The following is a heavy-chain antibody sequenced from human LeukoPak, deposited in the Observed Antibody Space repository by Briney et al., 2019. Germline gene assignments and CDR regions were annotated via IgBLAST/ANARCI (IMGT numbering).Heavy chain of an antibody. CDR3: ASSFYDSSYFDY. D-gene: IGHD3-22*01. V-gene: IGHV3-33*01. J-gene: IGHJ4*02. Sequence: GGSLRLSCAASGFTFSSYGMHWVRQAPGKGLEWVAVIWYDGSNKYYVDSVKGRFTISRDNSKNTLHLQMNSLRAEDTAVYYCASSFYDSSYFDYWGQGTLVTVSS. CDR1: GFTFSSYG. CDR2: IWYDGSNK.